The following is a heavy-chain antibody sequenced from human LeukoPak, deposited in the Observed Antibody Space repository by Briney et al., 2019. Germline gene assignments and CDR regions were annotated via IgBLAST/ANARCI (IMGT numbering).Heavy chain of an antibody. Sequence: ASVKVSCKASGGTFSSYAISWVRQAPGQGLEWMGGIIPIFGTANYAQKFQGRVTITADESTSTAYMELSSLRSEDTAVYYCARGRIAVYYFDYWGQGTLVTVSS. J-gene: IGHJ4*02. CDR2: IIPIFGTA. D-gene: IGHD6-19*01. CDR3: ARGRIAVYYFDY. CDR1: GGTFSSYA. V-gene: IGHV1-69*13.